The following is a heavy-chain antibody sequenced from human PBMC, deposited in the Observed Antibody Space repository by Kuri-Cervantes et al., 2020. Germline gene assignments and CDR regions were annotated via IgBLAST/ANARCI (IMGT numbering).Heavy chain of an antibody. CDR3: ARDPIAATGRGGSFDY. D-gene: IGHD6-13*01. CDR1: GFTVSSNE. Sequence: LSLTCAASGFTVSSNEMSWVRQAPGKGLEWVSSISGGSTYYADSRKGRFTISRDNSKKTLYLQMDSLRVDDTAVYYCARDPIAATGRGGSFDYWGQGTPVTVSS. V-gene: IGHV3-38-3*01. J-gene: IGHJ4*02. CDR2: ISGGST.